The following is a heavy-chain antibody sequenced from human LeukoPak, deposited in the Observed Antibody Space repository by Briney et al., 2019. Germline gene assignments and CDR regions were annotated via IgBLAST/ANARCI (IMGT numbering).Heavy chain of an antibody. J-gene: IGHJ4*02. Sequence: SETLSLTCTVSGGSISSSTYYWAWIRQPPGKGLEWIGTVYYSGSTYYNASPKSRVTISVDTSKNQFSLKLSSVTAADTAVYYCARRSSGWYYHWGQGTLVTVSS. D-gene: IGHD6-19*01. CDR3: ARRSSGWYYH. CDR2: VYYSGST. V-gene: IGHV4-39*07. CDR1: GGSISSSTYY.